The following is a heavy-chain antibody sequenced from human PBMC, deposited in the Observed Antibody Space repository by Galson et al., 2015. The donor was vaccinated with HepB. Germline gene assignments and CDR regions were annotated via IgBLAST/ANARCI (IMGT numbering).Heavy chain of an antibody. Sequence: SLRLSCAASGFTFSSYAMSWVRQAPGKGLEWVSAISGSGGSTYYADSVKGRFTISRDNSKNTLYLQMNSLRAEDTAVYYCAKQGRENDAFDIWGQGTMVTVSS. CDR2: ISGSGGST. CDR1: GFTFSSYA. CDR3: AKQGRENDAFDI. V-gene: IGHV3-23*01. J-gene: IGHJ3*02. D-gene: IGHD1-26*01.